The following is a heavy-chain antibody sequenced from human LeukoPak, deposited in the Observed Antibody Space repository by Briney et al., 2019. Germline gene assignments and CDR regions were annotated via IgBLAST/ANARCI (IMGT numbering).Heavy chain of an antibody. J-gene: IGHJ6*02. CDR3: ARDGSGYCSSTSCYRDYYGMDV. CDR1: GYTFTAYY. Sequence: ASVRVSCKASGYTFTAYYIHWVRQAPGQGLEWMGWINPKSGGTNYAQNFQGRVTMTRDTSISTGYMELSGLTSDDTAVYYCARDGSGYCSSTSCYRDYYGMDVWGQGTTVTVSS. D-gene: IGHD2-2*02. V-gene: IGHV1-2*02. CDR2: INPKSGGT.